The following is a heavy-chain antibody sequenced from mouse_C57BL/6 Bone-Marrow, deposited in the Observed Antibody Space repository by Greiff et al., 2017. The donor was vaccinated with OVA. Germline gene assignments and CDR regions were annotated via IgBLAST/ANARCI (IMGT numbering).Heavy chain of an antibody. V-gene: IGHV7-1*01. Sequence: EVMLVESGGGLVQSGRSLRLSCATSGFTFSDFYMEWVRQAPGKGLEWIADSRNKANDYNTEYSASVKGRLIVSRDTSQSILYLKRNARRSEDTAIYYCARDPGTVGFAYGGQGPLVTFSA. CDR2: SRNKANDYNT. J-gene: IGHJ3*01. CDR1: GFTFSDFY. D-gene: IGHD3-3*01. CDR3: ARDPGTVGFAY.